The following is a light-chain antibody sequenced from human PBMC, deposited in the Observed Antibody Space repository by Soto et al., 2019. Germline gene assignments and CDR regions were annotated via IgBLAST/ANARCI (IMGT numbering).Light chain of an antibody. V-gene: IGKV3-20*01. CDR1: QSVSSSY. J-gene: IGKJ2*01. Sequence: EIVLTQSPGTRSLSPGERAALSCRASQSVSSSYLAWYQQKPGQAPRLLIYGASSRATGIPDRFSGSGSGTDFTLTISRLEPEDFAVYYCQQYGSSPPATFGQGTKLEI. CDR2: GAS. CDR3: QQYGSSPPAT.